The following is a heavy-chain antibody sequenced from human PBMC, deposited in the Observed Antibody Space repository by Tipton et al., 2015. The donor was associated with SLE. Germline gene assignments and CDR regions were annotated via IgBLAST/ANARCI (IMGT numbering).Heavy chain of an antibody. CDR2: IHTSGST. D-gene: IGHD2-15*01. CDR1: GGSISSYY. CDR3: ATLSSWFDH. J-gene: IGHJ5*02. V-gene: IGHV4-4*07. Sequence: TLSLTCNVSGGSISSYYWSWIRQPAGKGLEWIGRIHTSGSTNYNPSLKSRVTMSVDTSKNLFSLKLISVTAADTAVYYCATLSSWFDHWGQGTLVTVSS.